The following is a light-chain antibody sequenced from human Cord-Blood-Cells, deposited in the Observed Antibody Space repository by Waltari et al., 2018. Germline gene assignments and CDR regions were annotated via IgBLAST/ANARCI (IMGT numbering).Light chain of an antibody. J-gene: IGLJ3*02. CDR2: SNN. Sequence: QSVLPQPPSASGTPGQRVTISCSGSSSNIGSNTVNWYQQLPGTAPKHLIYSNNQRPSGVPDRFSGSKSGTSASRAIRGLQSEDEADYYCAAWDDSLNGWVFGGGTKLTVL. CDR1: SSNIGSNT. CDR3: AAWDDSLNGWV. V-gene: IGLV1-44*01.